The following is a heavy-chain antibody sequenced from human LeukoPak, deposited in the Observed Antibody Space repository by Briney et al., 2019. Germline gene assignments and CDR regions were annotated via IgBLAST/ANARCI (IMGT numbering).Heavy chain of an antibody. CDR2: MNPNSGNT. D-gene: IGHD6-13*01. CDR1: GYTFTSYD. CDR3: ARVRSSSWHFNWFDP. J-gene: IGHJ5*02. Sequence: ASVKVSCKASGYTFTSYDINWARQATGQGLEWMGWMNPNSGNTGYAQKFQGRVTMTRNTSISTAYMELSSLRSEDTAVYYCARVRSSSWHFNWFDPWGQGTLVTVSS. V-gene: IGHV1-8*01.